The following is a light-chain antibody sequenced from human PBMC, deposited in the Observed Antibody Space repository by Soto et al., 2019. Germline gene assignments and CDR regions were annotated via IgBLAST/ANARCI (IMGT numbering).Light chain of an antibody. CDR3: HQYKKGPRT. J-gene: IGKJ1*01. V-gene: IGKV3-11*01. CDR1: RIFXSY. CDR2: RTS. Sequence: ETDLTQSTSTLSLSPGDRATLSCRASRIFXSYFAWYQQKVGQAPRLLXVRTSSSANGCPARLSGSGSGTEFTRTISSLEPDDCDCYYLHQYKKGPRTFGQGTKVDIK.